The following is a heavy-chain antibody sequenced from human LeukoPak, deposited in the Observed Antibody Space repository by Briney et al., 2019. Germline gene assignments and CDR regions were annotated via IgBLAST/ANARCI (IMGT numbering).Heavy chain of an antibody. V-gene: IGHV1-69*05. D-gene: IGHD2-2*01. CDR3: ARVGLGYCSSTSCYPYFDY. CDR2: IIPIFGTA. J-gene: IGHJ4*02. CDR1: GGTFSSYA. Sequence: SVKVSCKASGGTFSSYAISWVRQAPGQGLEWMGGIIPIFGTANYAQKFQGRVTITTDESTSTAYMELSSLRSEDTAAYYCARVGLGYCSSTSCYPYFDYWGQGTLVTVSS.